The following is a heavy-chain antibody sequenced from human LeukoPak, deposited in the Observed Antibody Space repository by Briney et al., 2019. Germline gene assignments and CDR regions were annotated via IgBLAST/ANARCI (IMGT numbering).Heavy chain of an antibody. CDR3: ARGLAVALFDY. V-gene: IGHV1-2*02. D-gene: IGHD6-19*01. J-gene: IGHJ4*02. Sequence: ASVKVSCKASGYTFTGYYVHWVRQAPGQGLAWMGWINPNSGGTNYAQKFQGRVTITADESTSTAYMELSSLRSEDTAVYYCARGLAVALFDYWGQGTLVTVSS. CDR1: GYTFTGYY. CDR2: INPNSGGT.